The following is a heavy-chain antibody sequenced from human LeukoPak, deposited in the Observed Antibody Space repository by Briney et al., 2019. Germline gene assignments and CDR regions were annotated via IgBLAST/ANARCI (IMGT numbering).Heavy chain of an antibody. CDR2: INPNSGGT. D-gene: IGHD6-6*01. CDR1: GYTFTGYY. V-gene: IGHV1-2*02. Sequence: ASVKVSCKASGYTFTGYYMHWVRQAPGQGLEWMGWINPNSGGTNYAQKFQGRVTMTRDTSISTAYMELSRLRSDDTAVYYCARDYVYSSSSDVVYWGQGTLVTVSS. J-gene: IGHJ4*02. CDR3: ARDYVYSSSSDVVY.